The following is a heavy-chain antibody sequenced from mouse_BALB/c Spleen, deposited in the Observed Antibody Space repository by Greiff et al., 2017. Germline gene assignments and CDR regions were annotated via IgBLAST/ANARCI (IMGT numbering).Heavy chain of an antibody. Sequence: EVQLQQSGAELVKPGASVKFSCTASGFNIKDTYMHWVKQRPEQGLEWIGRIDPANGNTKYDPKFQGKATITADTSSNTAYLQLSSLTSEDTAVYYCAKPSVITNAMDYWGQGTSVTVSS. V-gene: IGHV14-3*02. CDR3: AKPSVITNAMDY. J-gene: IGHJ4*01. D-gene: IGHD2-4*01. CDR1: GFNIKDTY. CDR2: IDPANGNT.